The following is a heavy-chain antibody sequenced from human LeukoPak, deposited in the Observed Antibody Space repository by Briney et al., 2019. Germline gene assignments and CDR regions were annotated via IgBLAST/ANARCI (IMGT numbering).Heavy chain of an antibody. CDR1: GGSISSYY. CDR2: IHYSGST. V-gene: IGHV4-59*01. J-gene: IGHJ6*03. D-gene: IGHD1-1*01. CDR3: ARDQRGYLYYMDV. Sequence: SETLSLTCTVSGGSISSYYWSWIRQPPGKGLEWIGYIHYSGSTNYNPSLKSRVTISVDTSKNQFSLNLSSVTAADTAVYYCARDQRGYLYYMDVWGKGATVTISS.